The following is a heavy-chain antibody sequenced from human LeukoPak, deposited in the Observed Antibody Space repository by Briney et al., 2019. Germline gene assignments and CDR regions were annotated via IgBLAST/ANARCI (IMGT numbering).Heavy chain of an antibody. CDR3: ARLVGGSLYFDY. J-gene: IGHJ4*02. CDR1: GFTFSSYA. CDR2: ISSDGGST. D-gene: IGHD1-26*01. Sequence: PGGPLRLSCAASGFTFSSYAMHWVRQAPGKGLEYVSAISSDGGSTYYANSVKGRFTISRDNSKNTLYLQMGSLRAEDMAVYYCARLVGGSLYFDYWGQGTLVTVSS. V-gene: IGHV3-64*01.